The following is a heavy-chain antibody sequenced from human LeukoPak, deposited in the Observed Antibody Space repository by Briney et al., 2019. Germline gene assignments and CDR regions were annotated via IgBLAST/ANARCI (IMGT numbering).Heavy chain of an antibody. Sequence: ASVKVSCKASGYTFTTYDINWVRQATGQGPEWMGWMSPNSGNTGYAQKFQGRVTMTRSTSMSTAYMELSSLRSEDTAVYYCARDPDDSSGTFQGYWGQGTLVTVSS. CDR3: ARDPDDSSGTFQGY. V-gene: IGHV1-8*01. D-gene: IGHD3-22*01. CDR2: MSPNSGNT. CDR1: GYTFTTYD. J-gene: IGHJ4*02.